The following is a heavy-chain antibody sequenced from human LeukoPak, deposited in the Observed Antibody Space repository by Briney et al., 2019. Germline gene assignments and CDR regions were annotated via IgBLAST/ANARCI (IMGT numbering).Heavy chain of an antibody. D-gene: IGHD6-19*01. CDR1: GFTFNSYA. Sequence: GGSLRLSCAASGFTFNSYAMSWVRQAPGKGLEWVSVIGGSGDSTYYADSVKRRFTISRDNSKNTLYLQMNSLRAEDTAVYYCARLALYSSGWYYFDYWGQGTLVTVSS. J-gene: IGHJ4*02. CDR3: ARLALYSSGWYYFDY. V-gene: IGHV3-23*01. CDR2: IGGSGDST.